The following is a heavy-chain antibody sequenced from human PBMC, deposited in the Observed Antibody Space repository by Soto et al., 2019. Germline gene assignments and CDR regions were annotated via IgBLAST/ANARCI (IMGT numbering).Heavy chain of an antibody. J-gene: IGHJ4*02. CDR2: ISGSGGST. D-gene: IGHD6-19*01. CDR1: GFTFSSYA. Sequence: PGGSLRLSCAASGFTFSSYAMSWVRQAQGKGLEWVSAISGSGGSTYYADSVKGRFTISRDNSKNTLYLQMNSLRAEDTAVYYCAKDRRGYSSGRLFDYWGQGTLVTVSS. V-gene: IGHV3-23*01. CDR3: AKDRRGYSSGRLFDY.